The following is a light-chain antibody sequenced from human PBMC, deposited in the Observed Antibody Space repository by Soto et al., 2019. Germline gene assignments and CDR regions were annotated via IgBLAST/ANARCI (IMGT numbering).Light chain of an antibody. J-gene: IGKJ2*01. Sequence: DIVITQSPDSLAVSLGERATISCKSSQSLLYNNKNYLAWYQQKPGQPPKLLLYWASTRASGVPDRFTGSRSETDYTLTISSLQPEDVAVCFCQQYYSNPQTFGQGTKLEIK. V-gene: IGKV4-1*01. CDR2: WAS. CDR3: QQYYSNPQT. CDR1: QSLLYNNKNY.